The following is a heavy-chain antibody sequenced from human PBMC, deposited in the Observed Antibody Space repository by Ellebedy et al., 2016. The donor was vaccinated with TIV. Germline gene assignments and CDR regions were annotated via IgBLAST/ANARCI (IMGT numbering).Heavy chain of an antibody. CDR1: GFIFSHYH. CDR2: IWSDGSEE. J-gene: IGHJ6*02. D-gene: IGHD3-10*01. V-gene: IGHV3-33*01. Sequence: GESLKISCAPSGFIFSHYHMHWVRQAPGKGLEWVALIWSDGSEEYYAASLKGRFTLSRDNSKNTLYLQMNSLTAKDTAVYYCAREVLGGQGDMDVWGQGTTVTVSS. CDR3: AREVLGGQGDMDV.